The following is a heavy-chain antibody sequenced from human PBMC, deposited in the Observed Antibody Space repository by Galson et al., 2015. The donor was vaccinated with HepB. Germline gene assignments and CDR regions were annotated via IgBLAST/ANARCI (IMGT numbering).Heavy chain of an antibody. Sequence: SVKVSCKASGYTFTSYAMNWVRQAPGQGLEWMGWINTNTGNPTYAQGFTGRFVFSLDTSVSTAYLQISSLKAEDTAVYYCARALDSSSWYPYDAFDIWGQGTMVTVSS. CDR2: INTNTGNP. CDR3: ARALDSSSWYPYDAFDI. CDR1: GYTFTSYA. D-gene: IGHD6-13*01. J-gene: IGHJ3*02. V-gene: IGHV7-4-1*02.